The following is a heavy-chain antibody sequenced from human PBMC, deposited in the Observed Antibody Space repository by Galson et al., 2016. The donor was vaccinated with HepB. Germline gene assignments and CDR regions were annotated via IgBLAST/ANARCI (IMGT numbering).Heavy chain of an antibody. D-gene: IGHD6-6*01. V-gene: IGHV1-18*01. CDR2: ISAYNGNT. CDR3: ARQKQHLVSDFWFDP. J-gene: IGHJ5*02. CDR1: GDIFTNYG. Sequence: SVKVSCKASGDIFTNYGISWVRQAPGQGLEWMGWISAYNGNTTYTDKLQGRLTMTTDTSTNTAYMELRSLASDDTDVYYCARQKQHLVSDFWFDPWGQGTLVTVSS.